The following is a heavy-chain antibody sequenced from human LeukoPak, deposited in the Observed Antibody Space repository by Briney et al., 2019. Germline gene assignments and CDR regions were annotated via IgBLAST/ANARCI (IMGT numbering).Heavy chain of an antibody. D-gene: IGHD3-10*01. CDR3: AKQGEVLWFGELPYLDY. CDR1: GFIFSNYG. Sequence: GGSLRLSCAASGFIFSNYGMHWVRQAPGKGLEWVAVISYDGSNKYYADSVKGRFTISRDNSKNTLYLQMNSLRAEDTAVYYCAKQGEVLWFGELPYLDYWGQGTLVTVSS. V-gene: IGHV3-30*18. J-gene: IGHJ4*02. CDR2: ISYDGSNK.